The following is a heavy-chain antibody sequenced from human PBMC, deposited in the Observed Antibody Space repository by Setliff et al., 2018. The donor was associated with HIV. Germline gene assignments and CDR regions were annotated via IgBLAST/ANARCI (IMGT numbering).Heavy chain of an antibody. J-gene: IGHJ4*02. CDR1: GYTLTELS. D-gene: IGHD4-17*01. Sequence: GASVKVSCKVSGYTLTELSMHWVRQAPGQGLEWMGWINPNSSDTNYAQKFQGRVTMTRDTSISTAYMELSRLRSDDTAVYYCARRVPPIPSGDLDYWGQGTLVTVSS. CDR2: INPNSSDT. CDR3: ARRVPPIPSGDLDY. V-gene: IGHV1-2*02.